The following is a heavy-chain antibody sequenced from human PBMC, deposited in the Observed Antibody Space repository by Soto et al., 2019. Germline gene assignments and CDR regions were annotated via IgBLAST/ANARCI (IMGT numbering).Heavy chain of an antibody. Sequence: QVQLVQSGAEVKKPGSSVKVSCKASGGTFSSYAISWVRQAPGQGLEWMGGIIPIFGTANYAQKFQGRVTITADESTSTAYMELSSLRSEDTAVYYCASEALPIVVVPAATRYYFDYWGQGTLVTASS. CDR3: ASEALPIVVVPAATRYYFDY. CDR2: IIPIFGTA. CDR1: GGTFSSYA. D-gene: IGHD2-2*01. V-gene: IGHV1-69*01. J-gene: IGHJ4*02.